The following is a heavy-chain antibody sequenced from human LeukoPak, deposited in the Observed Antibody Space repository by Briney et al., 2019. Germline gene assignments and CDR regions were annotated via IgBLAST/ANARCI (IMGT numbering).Heavy chain of an antibody. V-gene: IGHV3-23*01. J-gene: IGHJ4*02. CDR1: GFTFSSYP. Sequence: GGSLRLSCVVSGFTFSSYPMSWVRQAPGKGREWVSVISESSNVTHYAHSMKGRFTISRDNTKNTLNLQMNGLRDEDAAIYYCARDSSHYLGSSDYWGQGALVTVSS. D-gene: IGHD6-6*01. CDR3: ARDSSHYLGSSDY. CDR2: ISESSNVT.